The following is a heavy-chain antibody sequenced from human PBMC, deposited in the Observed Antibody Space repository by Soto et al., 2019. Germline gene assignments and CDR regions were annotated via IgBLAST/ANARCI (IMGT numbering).Heavy chain of an antibody. D-gene: IGHD3-3*01. CDR1: GGSISSSNW. J-gene: IGHJ4*02. CDR2: IYHSGST. Sequence: QVQLQESGPGLVKPSGTLSLTCAVSGGSISSSNWWSWVRQPPGKGLEWIGEIYHSGSTNYNPSLKSRFTISVDKSKNQFSLKLSSVTAADTAVYYCARDGAPDDFWSGYKYFGYFDYWGQGTLVTVSS. V-gene: IGHV4-4*02. CDR3: ARDGAPDDFWSGYKYFGYFDY.